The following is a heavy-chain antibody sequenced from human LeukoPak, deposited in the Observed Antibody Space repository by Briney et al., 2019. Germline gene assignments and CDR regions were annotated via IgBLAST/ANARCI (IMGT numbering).Heavy chain of an antibody. CDR1: GFIFSNYG. V-gene: IGHV3-30*18. CDR3: AKGGPFWVPAAYGEYYFDS. J-gene: IGHJ4*02. D-gene: IGHD2-2*01. Sequence: GGSLRLSCAASGFIFSNYGMHWVRRAPAKGLEWVALISYDGGNKYYADSVKGRFTISRDNSKNTLFLQMNSLRSEDTAVYYCAKGGPFWVPAAYGEYYFDSWGQGTLVTVSS. CDR2: ISYDGGNK.